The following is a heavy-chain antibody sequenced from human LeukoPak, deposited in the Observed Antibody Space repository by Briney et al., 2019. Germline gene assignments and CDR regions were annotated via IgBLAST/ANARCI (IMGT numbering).Heavy chain of an antibody. CDR3: ARGETYYHDSSGHFIFDY. V-gene: IGHV4-59*08. D-gene: IGHD3-22*01. CDR1: GVSISYYY. CDR2: IYYNGST. Sequence: PSETLSLTCTVSGVSISYYYWSWIRQPPGKRLEWIGYIYYNGSTNSNPSLKSRVTISIDTSKSQFSLKLSSVTAADTAMYYCARGETYYHDSSGHFIFDYWGQGILVTVSS. J-gene: IGHJ4*02.